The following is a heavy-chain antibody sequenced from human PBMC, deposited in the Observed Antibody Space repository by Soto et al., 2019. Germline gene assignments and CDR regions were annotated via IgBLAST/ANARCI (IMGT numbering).Heavy chain of an antibody. CDR1: GYTFIRYG. CDR3: AGGGYYDMSWGTLSHYGLDV. V-gene: IGHV1-18*01. Sequence: QVQLVQSAAEVKKPGASVKVSCKASGYTFIRYGITWVRQAPGQGLEWMGWISAYNDYTINPQKLQGRVTMTTDTGTITVYMGLGGLNSGDTAVYYCAGGGYYDMSWGTLSHYGLDVLGQGASVSVSS. J-gene: IGHJ6*02. CDR2: ISAYNDYT. D-gene: IGHD3-16*01.